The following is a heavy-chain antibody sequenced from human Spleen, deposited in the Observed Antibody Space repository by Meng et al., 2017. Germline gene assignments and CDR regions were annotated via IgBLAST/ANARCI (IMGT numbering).Heavy chain of an antibody. CDR2: INHSGST. Sequence: QVQLQQWGAGLLKPSETLSLTCGVCAGSFSAYYWSWIRQPPGKGLEWIGEINHSGSTNYNPSLESRATISVDTSQNNLSLKLSSVTAADSAVYYCARGPTTMAHDFDYWGQGTLVTVSS. CDR3: ARGPTTMAHDFDY. J-gene: IGHJ4*02. CDR1: AGSFSAYY. D-gene: IGHD4-11*01. V-gene: IGHV4-34*02.